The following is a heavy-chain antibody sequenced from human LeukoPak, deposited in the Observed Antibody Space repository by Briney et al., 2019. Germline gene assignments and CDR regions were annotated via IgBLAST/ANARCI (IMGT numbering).Heavy chain of an antibody. D-gene: IGHD1-26*01. CDR3: SISLTNGSYYGFDY. Sequence: SETLSLTCAVSAGSIITSNWWTWARQPPGKGLGWIGEIYHSGSTNYNPSLKSQVTISVDKSKYQFSLMLNSVTIADTAVYYCSISLTNGSYYGFDYWAREPWSPSPQ. V-gene: IGHV4-4*02. CDR2: IYHSGST. J-gene: IGHJ4*02. CDR1: AGSIITSNW.